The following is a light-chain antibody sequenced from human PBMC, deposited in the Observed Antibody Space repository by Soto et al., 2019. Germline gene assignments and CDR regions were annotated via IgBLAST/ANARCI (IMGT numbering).Light chain of an antibody. CDR3: QQYYYWPET. J-gene: IGKJ1*01. Sequence: ERMLTQSPATLSVYPGERATLSCRASQSVGSSLAWFQQRPGQAPRLLIYGASTRATGVPARFTGRGSVTEFTLSISSLQSEDLGVYYCQQYYYWPETFGQGTKV. CDR1: QSVGSS. CDR2: GAS. V-gene: IGKV3-15*01.